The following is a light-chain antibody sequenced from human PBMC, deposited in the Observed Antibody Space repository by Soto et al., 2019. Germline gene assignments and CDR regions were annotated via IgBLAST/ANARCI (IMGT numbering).Light chain of an antibody. CDR2: KAS. J-gene: IGKJ1*01. Sequence: DIQMTQSPSTLSASVGDRVTITCRASQNINNCLAWYQQKPGKAPKLLIYKASSLESGVPSRFSGSGSGTEFTLTISRLQPDDFATYYCQQYNDYSWTFGQGTQVEIK. CDR3: QQYNDYSWT. V-gene: IGKV1-5*03. CDR1: QNINNC.